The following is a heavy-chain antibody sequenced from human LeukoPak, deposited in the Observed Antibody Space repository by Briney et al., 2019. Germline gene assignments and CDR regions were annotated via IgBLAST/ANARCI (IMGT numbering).Heavy chain of an antibody. CDR3: AAAPRYYDFWSGYQPFDY. J-gene: IGHJ4*02. Sequence: GGSLRLSCAASGFTLSSYAMSWVRQAPGKGLEWVSVIYSGGSTYYADSVKGRFTISRDNSKNTLYLQMNSLRSEDTAVYYCAAAPRYYDFWSGYQPFDYWGQGTLVTVSS. CDR2: IYSGGST. V-gene: IGHV3-53*01. D-gene: IGHD3-3*01. CDR1: GFTLSSYA.